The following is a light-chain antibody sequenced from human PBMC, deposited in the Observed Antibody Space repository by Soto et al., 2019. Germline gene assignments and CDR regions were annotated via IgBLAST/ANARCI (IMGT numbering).Light chain of an antibody. CDR2: TDN. J-gene: IGLJ2*01. CDR3: AAWDDSRKGPV. Sequence: QSVLTQPPSASGTPGQRVTISCSGSSSNIGSHTVNWYQQLPGTAPKLLLYTDNQRPSGVPDRFSGSKSGTSASLAISGLQSEDEADYSCAAWDDSRKGPVFGGGTKLTVL. CDR1: SSNIGSHT. V-gene: IGLV1-44*01.